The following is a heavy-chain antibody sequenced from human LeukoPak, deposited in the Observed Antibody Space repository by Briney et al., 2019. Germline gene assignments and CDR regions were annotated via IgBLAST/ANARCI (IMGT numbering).Heavy chain of an antibody. J-gene: IGHJ4*02. D-gene: IGHD6-19*01. CDR2: ISYDGSNK. CDR3: AKGERGVAGTSGY. CDR1: GFTFSSYG. Sequence: PGRSLRLSCAASGFTFSSYGMHWVRQAPGKGLEWVAVISYDGSNKYYADSVKGRFTISRDNSKNTLYLQMNSLRAEDTAVYYCAKGERGVAGTSGYWGQGTLVTVSS. V-gene: IGHV3-30*18.